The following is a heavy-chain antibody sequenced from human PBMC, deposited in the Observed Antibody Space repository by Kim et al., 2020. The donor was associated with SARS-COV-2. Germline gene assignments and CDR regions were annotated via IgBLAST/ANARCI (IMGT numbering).Heavy chain of an antibody. J-gene: IGHJ4*02. CDR1: GGSISSSSSY. V-gene: IGHV4-39*01. D-gene: IGHD6-13*01. CDR2: IYYSGST. CDR3: ARHGSSSWVLFDY. Sequence: SETLSLTCTVSGGSISSSSSYWGWIRQPPGKGLEWIGSIYYSGSTYYNPSLKSRVTISVDTSKSQFSLKLSSVTAADTAVYYCARHGSSSWVLFDYWGQGTLVTVSS.